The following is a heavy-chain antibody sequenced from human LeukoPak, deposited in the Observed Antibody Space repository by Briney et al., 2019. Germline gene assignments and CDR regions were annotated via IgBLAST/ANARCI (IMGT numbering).Heavy chain of an antibody. D-gene: IGHD3-10*01. CDR3: ARDFVRYYGSGSYGSSDY. CDR1: GYTFTSYG. Sequence: ASVKVSCKASGYTFTSYGISWVRQAPGQGLEWMGRINPNSGGTNYAQKFQGRVTMTRDTSISTAYMELSRLRSDDTAVYYCARDFVRYYGSGSYGSSDYWGQGTLVTVSS. CDR2: INPNSGGT. J-gene: IGHJ4*02. V-gene: IGHV1-2*06.